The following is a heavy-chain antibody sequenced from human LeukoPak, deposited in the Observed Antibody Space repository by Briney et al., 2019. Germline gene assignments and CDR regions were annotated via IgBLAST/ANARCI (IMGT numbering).Heavy chain of an antibody. D-gene: IGHD3-10*01. Sequence: ASVKVSCKASGYTFTGYYMHWVRQAPGQGLEWMGWINPNSGNTGYAQKFQGRVTMTRNTSISTAYMELSSLRSEDTAVYYCARDNGSGSKNWFDPWGQGTLVTVSS. CDR1: GYTFTGYY. V-gene: IGHV1-8*02. CDR2: INPNSGNT. CDR3: ARDNGSGSKNWFDP. J-gene: IGHJ5*02.